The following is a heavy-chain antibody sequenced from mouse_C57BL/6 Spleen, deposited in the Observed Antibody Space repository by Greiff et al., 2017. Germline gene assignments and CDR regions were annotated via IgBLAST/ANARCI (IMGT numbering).Heavy chain of an antibody. CDR2: IRLKSDNYAT. D-gene: IGHD3-2*02. CDR1: GFTFSNYW. J-gene: IGHJ2*01. Sequence: DVKLQESGGGLVQPGGSMKLSCVASGFTFSNYWMNWVRQSPEKGLEWVAQIRLKSDNYATHYAESVKGRFTISRDDSKSSVYLQMNNLRAEDTGIYYCTGLGSGYYFDYWGQGTTLTVSS. CDR3: TGLGSGYYFDY. V-gene: IGHV6-3*01.